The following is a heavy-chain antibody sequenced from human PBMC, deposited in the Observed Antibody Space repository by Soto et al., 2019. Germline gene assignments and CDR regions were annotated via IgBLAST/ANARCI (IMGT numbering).Heavy chain of an antibody. CDR1: GGTFSMYT. V-gene: IGHV1-69*02. CDR3: ASSWGGYCSGAGCFSPFAY. Sequence: GASVKVSCKASGGTFSMYTIIWVRQAPGQGLEWMGRIIPFLKIANYAQKFQDRVTITADKSTSTACMELSSLRSEDTAVYFCASSWGGYCSGAGCFSPFAYWGQGTLVTVSS. J-gene: IGHJ4*02. D-gene: IGHD2-2*01. CDR2: IIPFLKIA.